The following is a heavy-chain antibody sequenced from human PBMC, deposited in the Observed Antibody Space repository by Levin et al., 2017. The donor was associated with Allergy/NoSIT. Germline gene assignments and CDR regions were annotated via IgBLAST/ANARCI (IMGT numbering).Heavy chain of an antibody. J-gene: IGHJ4*02. Sequence: GGSLRLSCAASGFTFSSYGMHWVRQAPGKGLEWVAVIWYDGSNKYYADSVKGRFTISRDNSKNTLYLQMNSLRAEDTAVYYCAREGVTMVRGVIKGFDYWGQGTLVTVSS. V-gene: IGHV3-33*01. CDR1: GFTFSSYG. D-gene: IGHD3-10*01. CDR2: IWYDGSNK. CDR3: AREGVTMVRGVIKGFDY.